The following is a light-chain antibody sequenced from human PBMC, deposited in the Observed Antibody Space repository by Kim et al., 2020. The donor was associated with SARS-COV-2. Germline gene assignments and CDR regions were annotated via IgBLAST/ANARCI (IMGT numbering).Light chain of an antibody. CDR3: QQYSDWPWT. CDR2: GAS. Sequence: GSPGESATPPSRASQIIGINLAWYQQKPGQAPSLLIYGASTRATGIPARFSGSGSGTEFSLTITSLQSEDLAVYYCQQYSDWPWTFGPGTKVDIK. CDR1: QIIGIN. J-gene: IGKJ1*01. V-gene: IGKV3-15*01.